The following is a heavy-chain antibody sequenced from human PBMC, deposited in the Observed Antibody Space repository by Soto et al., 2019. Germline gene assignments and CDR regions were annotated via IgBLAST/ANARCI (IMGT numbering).Heavy chain of an antibody. D-gene: IGHD3-22*01. CDR1: GFTFSSYA. Sequence: GGSLRLSCAAAGFTFSSYAMSWVRQAPGKGLEWVSGISGSGGSTYYADSVKGRFTISRDNSKNTLYLQMNSLRAEDTAVYYCAKATYYYDSSGYDPFDSWGQGTLVTVSS. J-gene: IGHJ4*02. CDR2: ISGSGGST. V-gene: IGHV3-23*01. CDR3: AKATYYYDSSGYDPFDS.